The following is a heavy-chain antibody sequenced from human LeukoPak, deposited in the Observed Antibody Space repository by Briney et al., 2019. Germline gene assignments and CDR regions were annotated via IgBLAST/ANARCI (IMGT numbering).Heavy chain of an antibody. J-gene: IGHJ4*02. CDR1: GGTFSSYT. Sequence: SVKVSCKASGGTFSSYTISWVRQAPGQGLEWMGRIIPILGIANYAQKFQGRVTITADKSTSTAYMELSSLKSDDTAVYYCARDRGWLQFDYWGQGTLVTVSS. CDR3: ARDRGWLQFDY. CDR2: IIPILGIA. D-gene: IGHD5-24*01. V-gene: IGHV1-69*04.